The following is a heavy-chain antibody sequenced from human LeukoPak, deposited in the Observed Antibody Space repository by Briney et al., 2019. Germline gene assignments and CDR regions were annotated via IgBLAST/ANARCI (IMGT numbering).Heavy chain of an antibody. CDR1: GFSFGDFS. J-gene: IGHJ4*02. CDR2: IRSKDYGGAT. Sequence: PGGSLRLSCTASGFSFGDFSMSWFRQAPGKGLEWVGFIRSKDYGGATEYAASVKGRFTISRDDSKSIAYLQMDSLKTEDTAVYYCARGQHLAPYWGQGTLVIVSS. CDR3: ARGQHLAPY. D-gene: IGHD2-2*01. V-gene: IGHV3-49*03.